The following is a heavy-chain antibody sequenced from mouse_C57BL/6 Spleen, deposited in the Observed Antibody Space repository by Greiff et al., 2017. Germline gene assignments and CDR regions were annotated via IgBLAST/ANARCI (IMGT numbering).Heavy chain of an antibody. CDR3: ARGGTMGAWFAY. J-gene: IGHJ3*01. CDR2: INPSNGGT. D-gene: IGHD1-1*02. CDR1: GYTFTSYW. Sequence: QVQLQQSGTELVKPGASVKLSCKASGYTFTSYWMHWVKQRPGQGLEWIGNINPSNGGTNYNEKFKSKATLTVDKSSSTAYMQLSSLTSEDSAVYYCARGGTMGAWFAYWGQGTLVTVSA. V-gene: IGHV1-53*01.